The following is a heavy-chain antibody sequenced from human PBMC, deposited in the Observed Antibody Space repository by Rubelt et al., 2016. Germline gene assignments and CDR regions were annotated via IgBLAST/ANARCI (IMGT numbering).Heavy chain of an antibody. V-gene: IGHV3-48*03. CDR1: GFTFSSYE. D-gene: IGHD3-9*01. J-gene: IGHJ6*02. CDR3: ARDGYFDWLRRYYYYGMDV. CDR2: ISSSGSTI. Sequence: EVQLVESGGGLVKPGGSLRLSCAASGFTFSSYEMNWVRQAPGKGLEWVSYISSSGSTIYYADSVKGRFTISRDNAKNSLYLQMNSLRAEDTAVYYCARDGYFDWLRRYYYYGMDVWGRGTTVTVSS.